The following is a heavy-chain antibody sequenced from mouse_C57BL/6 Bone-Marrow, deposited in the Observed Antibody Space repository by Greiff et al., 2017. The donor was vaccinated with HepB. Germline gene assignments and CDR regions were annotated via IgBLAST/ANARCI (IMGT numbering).Heavy chain of an antibody. CDR1: GYTFTSYW. J-gene: IGHJ1*03. D-gene: IGHD1-1*01. CDR2: IHPSDSDT. Sequence: QVQLQQPGAELVKPGASVKVSCKASGYTFTSYWMHWVKQRPGQGLEWIGRIHPSDSDTNYNQKFKGKATLTVDKSSSTAYMQLSSLTSEDSAVYYCAMGYYGSSLSYWYFDVWGTGTTVTVSS. CDR3: AMGYYGSSLSYWYFDV. V-gene: IGHV1-74*01.